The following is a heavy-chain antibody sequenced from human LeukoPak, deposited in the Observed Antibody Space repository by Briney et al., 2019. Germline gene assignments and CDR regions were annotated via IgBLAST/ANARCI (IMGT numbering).Heavy chain of an antibody. J-gene: IGHJ4*02. CDR1: GFTFSSYA. CDR2: IPYDGSTK. Sequence: GGSLRLSCAASGFTFSSYAMHWVRQAPGKGLDWVAVIPYDGSTKYYADSVQGRFTISRDNSKNTFYLQMNSLSAEDTAVYYCARDGASRGAPDDYWGQGTLVTVSS. CDR3: ARDGASRGAPDDY. V-gene: IGHV3-30-3*01. D-gene: IGHD2-15*01.